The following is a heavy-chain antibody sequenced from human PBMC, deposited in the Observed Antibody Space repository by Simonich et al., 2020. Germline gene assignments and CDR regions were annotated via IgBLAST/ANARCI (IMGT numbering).Heavy chain of an antibody. V-gene: IGHV1-2*02. CDR2: INPTGGGT. CDR1: GYTFTGYY. CDR3: ASSKRGYNWNDFDY. D-gene: IGHD1-1*01. Sequence: QVQLVQSGAEVKKPGASVKVSCKASGYTFTGYYMHWVRQAPGQGLEGRGWINPTGGGTNNAQNFKGRVTMTRETSISTAYMELSRLRSDDTAVYYCASSKRGYNWNDFDYWGQGTLVTVSS. J-gene: IGHJ4*02.